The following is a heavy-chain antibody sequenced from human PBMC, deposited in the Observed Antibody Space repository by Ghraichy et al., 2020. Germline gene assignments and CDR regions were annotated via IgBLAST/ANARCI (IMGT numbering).Heavy chain of an antibody. CDR1: GGSFSGYF. V-gene: IGHV4-34*01. Sequence: SETLSLTCAVYGGSFSGYFWNWIRQPPGKGLEWIGEINHSGSTNYNPSLKSRVTISVDTSKNQFSLKLSSVTAADTAVYYCARASGYCSGGSCYSGWFDPWGQGTLVTVSS. D-gene: IGHD2-15*01. CDR2: INHSGST. J-gene: IGHJ5*02. CDR3: ARASGYCSGGSCYSGWFDP.